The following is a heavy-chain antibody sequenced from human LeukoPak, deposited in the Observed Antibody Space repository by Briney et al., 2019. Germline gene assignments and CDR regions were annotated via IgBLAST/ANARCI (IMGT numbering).Heavy chain of an antibody. Sequence: GGSLRLSCAASGFTFSSYGMHWVRQAPGKGLEWVTFIRNDGSNKYYADSVKGRFTISRDNSKNTLYLQIDFLTAEDTAVYYCARSPVAGPPNYFDYLGQGTLVTVSS. D-gene: IGHD6-19*01. CDR2: IRNDGSNK. V-gene: IGHV3-30*02. CDR1: GFTFSSYG. J-gene: IGHJ4*02. CDR3: ARSPVAGPPNYFDY.